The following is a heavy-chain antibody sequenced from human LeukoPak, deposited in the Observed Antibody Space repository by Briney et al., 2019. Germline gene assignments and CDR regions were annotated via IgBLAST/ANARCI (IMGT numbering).Heavy chain of an antibody. Sequence: SETLSLTCTVSGGSISSNYYRGWIRQPPGKGLEWIGSIHYGGSTYYNPSLKSRVIIFVDTSKNQFSLKLSSVTATDTAVYYCARLGYYDSSGYYYYWGQGTLVTVSS. CDR3: ARLGYYDSSGYYYY. CDR2: IHYGGST. V-gene: IGHV4-39*01. J-gene: IGHJ4*02. D-gene: IGHD3-22*01. CDR1: GGSISSNYY.